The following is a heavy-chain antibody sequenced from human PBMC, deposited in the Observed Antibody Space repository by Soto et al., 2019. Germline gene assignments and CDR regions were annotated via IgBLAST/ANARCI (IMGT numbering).Heavy chain of an antibody. Sequence: EVQLVESGGGLVQPGGSLRLSCAASGFTFSSYWMSWVRQALGKGLEWVANIKQDGSEKYYVDSVKGRFTISRDNAKNSLYLQMNSLRAEDTAVYYCARPPSCSGGSCYDYWGQGTLVTVSS. CDR1: GFTFSSYW. CDR3: ARPPSCSGGSCYDY. V-gene: IGHV3-7*01. J-gene: IGHJ4*02. D-gene: IGHD2-15*01. CDR2: IKQDGSEK.